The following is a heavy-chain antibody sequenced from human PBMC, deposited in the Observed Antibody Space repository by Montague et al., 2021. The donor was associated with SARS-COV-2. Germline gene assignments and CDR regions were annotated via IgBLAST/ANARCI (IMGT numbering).Heavy chain of an antibody. V-gene: IGHV6-1*01. CDR3: VRDTGSAQAGFDA. CDR2: TNYRSKWTS. J-gene: IGHJ4*02. D-gene: IGHD4-17*01. Sequence: CAISGDSVWSNTAAWNWIRQSPSGGLEWLGRTNYRSKWTSDCATSVEGRISIDLDTSKNQFFLHLRSVTPEDTGVYYCVRDTGSAQAGFDAWGQGTLVTASS. CDR1: GDSVWSNTAA.